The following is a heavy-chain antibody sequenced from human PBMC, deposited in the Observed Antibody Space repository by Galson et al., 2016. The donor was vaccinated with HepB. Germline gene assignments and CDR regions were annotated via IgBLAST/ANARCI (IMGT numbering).Heavy chain of an antibody. J-gene: IGHJ6*02. Sequence: SLRLSCAASGFTFSSFGVNWVRQAPGKGLEWLSYISSGSTTIYYADSVKGRFTISRDNAKNSLYLQMNSLRAEDTARYYCARALGRWSHTFFYNYYGMDVWGQGTTVTVS. D-gene: IGHD2/OR15-2a*01. CDR2: ISSGSTTI. V-gene: IGHV3-48*04. CDR1: GFTFSSFG. CDR3: ARALGRWSHTFFYNYYGMDV.